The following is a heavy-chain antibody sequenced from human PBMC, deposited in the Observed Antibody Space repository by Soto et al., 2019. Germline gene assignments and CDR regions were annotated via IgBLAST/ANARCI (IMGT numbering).Heavy chain of an antibody. CDR2: ISGSGGST. CDR3: AKVFPSRGVVPAALAY. V-gene: IGHV3-23*01. Sequence: QPGGSLRLSCAASGFTFSSYAMSWVRQAPGKGLEWVSAISGSGGSTYYADSVKGRFTISRDNSKNTLYLQMNSLRAEDTAVYYCAKVFPSRGVVPAALAYWGQGTLVPVSS. D-gene: IGHD2-2*01. J-gene: IGHJ4*02. CDR1: GFTFSSYA.